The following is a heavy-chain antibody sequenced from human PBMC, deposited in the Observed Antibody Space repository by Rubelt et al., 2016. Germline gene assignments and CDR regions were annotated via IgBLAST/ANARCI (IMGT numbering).Heavy chain of an antibody. CDR3: ARGRTLGY. CDR2: IKQDGSEK. Sequence: VQPGGSLRLSCAASGFSFSSFWMYWVRQAPGKGLEWVANIKQDGSEKYYVDSVKGRFTISRDNAKNSLFLQMNSLRAEDTAVYYCARGRTLGYWGQGALVTVSS. D-gene: IGHD2/OR15-2a*01. J-gene: IGHJ4*02. CDR1: GFSFSSFW. V-gene: IGHV3-7*02.